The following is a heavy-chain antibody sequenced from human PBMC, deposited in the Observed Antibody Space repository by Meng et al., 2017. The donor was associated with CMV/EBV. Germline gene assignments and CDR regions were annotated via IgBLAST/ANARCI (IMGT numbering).Heavy chain of an antibody. Sequence: SETLSLTCAVYGGSFSVYYWSWIRQPPGKGLEWIGEINHSGSTNYNPSLKSRVTISVDTSKNQFSLKLSSVTAADTAVYYCARGLLGRMSYGMDVWGQGTTVTVSS. CDR3: ARGLLGRMSYGMDV. V-gene: IGHV4-34*01. CDR1: GGSFSVYY. CDR2: INHSGST. D-gene: IGHD2-8*02. J-gene: IGHJ6*02.